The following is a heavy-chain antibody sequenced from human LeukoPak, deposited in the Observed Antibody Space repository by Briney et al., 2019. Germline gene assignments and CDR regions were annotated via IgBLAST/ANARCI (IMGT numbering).Heavy chain of an antibody. CDR3: ARDRGSLRYYFDY. V-gene: IGHV6-1*01. CDR2: TYYRSKWYN. D-gene: IGHD1-26*01. J-gene: IGHJ4*02. CDR1: GDSVSSNSVA. Sequence: SQTRSLTCAISGDSVSSNSVAWNWIRQSPSRGLEWLGSTYYRSKWYNDYALSVKSRITINPDTSKNQFSLQLNTVTPEDTAVYYCARDRGSLRYYFDYWGQGTLVTVSS.